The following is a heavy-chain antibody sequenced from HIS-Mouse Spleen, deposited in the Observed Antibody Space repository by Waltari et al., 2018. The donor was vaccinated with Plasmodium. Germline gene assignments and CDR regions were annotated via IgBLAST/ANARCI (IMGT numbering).Heavy chain of an antibody. D-gene: IGHD6-13*01. CDR2: INPNSGGT. V-gene: IGHV1-2*02. Sequence: QVQLVQSGAEVKKPGASVKVSCKASGYTFTGYYMHWVRQAPGQELEWMGWINPNSGGTNYAQKFQGRVTMTRDTSISTAYMERSMLRSDDTAVYYCARVLGYKAAAGTFVEYFQHWGQGTLVTVSS. J-gene: IGHJ1*01. CDR1: GYTFTGYY. CDR3: ARVLGYKAAAGTFVEYFQH.